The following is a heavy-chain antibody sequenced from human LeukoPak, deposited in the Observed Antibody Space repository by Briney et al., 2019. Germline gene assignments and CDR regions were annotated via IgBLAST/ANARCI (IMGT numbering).Heavy chain of an antibody. D-gene: IGHD4-17*01. J-gene: IGHJ4*02. CDR1: GFTFTSYA. V-gene: IGHV3-30-3*01. CDR2: ISYDGSNK. Sequence: GGSLRLSCAASGFTFTSYAMHWVRQAPGKGLEWVAVISYDGSNKYHADSVKGRFNISRDNSKNTLYLQMNSLRAEDTAVYFCARGPHDYRDLYYFDFWGQGTLVTVSS. CDR3: ARGPHDYRDLYYFDF.